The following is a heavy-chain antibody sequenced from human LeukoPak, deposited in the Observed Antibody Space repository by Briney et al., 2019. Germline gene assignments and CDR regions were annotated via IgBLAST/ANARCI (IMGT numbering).Heavy chain of an antibody. CDR3: ARRVRYEPAFDY. J-gene: IGHJ4*02. V-gene: IGHV3-48*04. CDR1: GFTFSSYS. Sequence: GGSLRLSCAASGFTFSSYSMNWVRQAPGKGLEWVSYITSSGTLYYADSVKGRFTISRDNAKNSLYLQLNSLRAEDTAVYYCARRVRYEPAFDYWGQGALVTVSS. CDR2: ITSSGTL. D-gene: IGHD3-9*01.